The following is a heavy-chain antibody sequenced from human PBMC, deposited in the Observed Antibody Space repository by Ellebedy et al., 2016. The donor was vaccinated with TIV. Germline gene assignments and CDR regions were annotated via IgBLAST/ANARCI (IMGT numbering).Heavy chain of an antibody. CDR1: GGSTSTYY. J-gene: IGHJ5*02. V-gene: IGHV4-59*01. CDR2: VYYSGSP. CDR3: ARGFLSKWLDP. Sequence: MPPETLSLTCTVSGGSTSTYYWTRIRQPPGKGLEWIGNVYYSGSPNYNPSLKSRVTISLDTSKKQFSLKLDSVTAADTAVYYCARGFLSKWLDPWGRGILVTVAS.